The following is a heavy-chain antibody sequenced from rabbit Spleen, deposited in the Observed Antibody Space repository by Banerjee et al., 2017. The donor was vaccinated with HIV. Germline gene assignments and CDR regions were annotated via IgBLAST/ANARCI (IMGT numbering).Heavy chain of an antibody. CDR2: IYTGSDST. V-gene: IGHV1S40*01. CDR1: GFDLSSYYY. CDR3: AISYPGSSYGFNL. Sequence: QSLEESGGDLVKPGASLTLTCTASGFDLSSYYYMCWVRQAPGKGLEWIACIYTGSDSTYYATWAKGRFTISKTSSTTVTLQMTRLTAADTATYFCAISYPGSSYGFNLWGPGTLVTVS. J-gene: IGHJ4*01. D-gene: IGHD8-1*01.